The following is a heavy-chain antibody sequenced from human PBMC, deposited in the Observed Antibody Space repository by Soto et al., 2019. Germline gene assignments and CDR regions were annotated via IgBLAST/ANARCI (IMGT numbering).Heavy chain of an antibody. Sequence: SETLSLTCTVSGGSIYRSGYYWGWIRQPPGRGLEWIGNIDYNGVTYSNPSLKSRVTISRDTSKNQFSLKLSSVTAADTAVYYCAREGLYDFWSGYSDDAFDIWGQGTMVPVS. CDR3: AREGLYDFWSGYSDDAFDI. D-gene: IGHD3-3*01. V-gene: IGHV4-39*07. CDR1: GGSIYRSGYY. CDR2: IDYNGVT. J-gene: IGHJ3*02.